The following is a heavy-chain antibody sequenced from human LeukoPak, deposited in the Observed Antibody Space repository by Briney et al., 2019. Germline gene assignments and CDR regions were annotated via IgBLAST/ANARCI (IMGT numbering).Heavy chain of an antibody. CDR1: GCSISSYY. J-gene: IGHJ6*03. CDR3: ARGAITPYSYYFLDV. V-gene: IGHV4-4*07. Sequence: PSETLSLTCTASGCSISSYYWSWIRQPAGKGLEWVGHIYTSGSTNYNPSLKRRVAMSVDTSKNQFSLKLSSVTAADTAVYYCARGAITPYSYYFLDVWVKGSTVTVCS. D-gene: IGHD2-21*01. CDR2: IYTSGST.